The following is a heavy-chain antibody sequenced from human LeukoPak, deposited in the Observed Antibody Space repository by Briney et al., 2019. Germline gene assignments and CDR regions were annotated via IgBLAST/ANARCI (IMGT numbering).Heavy chain of an antibody. CDR2: INHSGST. CDR3: ARGPPLYSSSSGGGTLDY. Sequence: SETLSLTCSVHGGSFSAYYWTWIRQPPGKGLEWIGEINHSGSTNYNPSLKSRVTISVDTSKNQFSLKLNFVTAAGTAVYYCARGPPLYSSSSGGGTLDYWGQGTLVTVSS. V-gene: IGHV4-34*01. CDR1: GGSFSAYY. D-gene: IGHD6-6*01. J-gene: IGHJ4*02.